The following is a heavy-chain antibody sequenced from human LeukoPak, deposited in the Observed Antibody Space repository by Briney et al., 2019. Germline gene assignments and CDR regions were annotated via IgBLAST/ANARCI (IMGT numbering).Heavy chain of an antibody. D-gene: IGHD6-19*01. Sequence: QTGGSLRLSCAASGFTFDDYAMSWVRQVPGKGLEWVSGVNWNGGSTGYADSVKGRFTISRDNAKNSLYLQMNSLRAEDTALYYCARIMYSSGWYGYFDRWGRGTLVTVSS. CDR2: VNWNGGST. V-gene: IGHV3-20*04. CDR3: ARIMYSSGWYGYFDR. CDR1: GFTFDDYA. J-gene: IGHJ2*01.